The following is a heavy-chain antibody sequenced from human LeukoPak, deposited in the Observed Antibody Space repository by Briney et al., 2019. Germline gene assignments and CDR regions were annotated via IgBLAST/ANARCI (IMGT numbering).Heavy chain of an antibody. V-gene: IGHV1-46*01. CDR3: ARDGGPRYYYDSSGPTRDAFDI. D-gene: IGHD3-22*01. Sequence: ASVKVSCKASGYTFTSYCMHWVRQAPGQGLGWMGIINPGGGSTSYAQKFQGRVTMTRDTSTSTVYMEPSSLRSEDTAVYYCARDGGPRYYYDSSGPTRDAFDIWGKGTMVTVSS. J-gene: IGHJ3*02. CDR2: INPGGGST. CDR1: GYTFTSYC.